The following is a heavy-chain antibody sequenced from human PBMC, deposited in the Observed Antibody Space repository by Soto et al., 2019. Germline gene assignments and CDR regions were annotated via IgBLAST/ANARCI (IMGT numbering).Heavy chain of an antibody. V-gene: IGHV1-69*01. CDR2: VSPMFGTA. J-gene: IGHJ4*02. CDR3: ARVGPAHYYDSSGYYSPLDY. D-gene: IGHD3-22*01. CDR1: GATFSSYA. Sequence: QVQLVQSGAEVKKPGSSVKVSCKASGATFSSYAINWVRQAPGQGLGWIGGVSPMFGTANDEKKLKGRVTITASESTSTVYMELSSLRSEDTAVYYCARVGPAHYYDSSGYYSPLDYWGQGTLVTVSS.